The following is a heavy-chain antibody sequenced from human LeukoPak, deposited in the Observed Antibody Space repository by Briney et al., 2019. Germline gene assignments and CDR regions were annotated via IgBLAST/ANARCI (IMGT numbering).Heavy chain of an antibody. Sequence: GASVKVSCKASGGTFSSYAISWVRQAPGQGLEWMGGIIPIFGTANYAQKFQGRVTITAGESTSTAYMELSSLRSEDTAVYYCASYSGSYWLADYWGQGTLVTVSS. CDR3: ASYSGSYWLADY. V-gene: IGHV1-69*13. CDR2: IIPIFGTA. D-gene: IGHD1-26*01. J-gene: IGHJ4*02. CDR1: GGTFSSYA.